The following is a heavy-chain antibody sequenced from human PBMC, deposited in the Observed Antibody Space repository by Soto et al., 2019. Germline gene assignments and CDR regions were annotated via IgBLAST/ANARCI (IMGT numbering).Heavy chain of an antibody. Sequence: GGSLRLSCAASGFTFSSYSMNWVRQAPGKGLEWVSYISSSSSTIYYADSVKGRFTISRDNAKNSLYLQMNSLRDEDTAVYYCARDYLFGYYYYGMDVWGQGTTVTVSS. J-gene: IGHJ6*02. D-gene: IGHD3-16*01. V-gene: IGHV3-48*02. CDR3: ARDYLFGYYYYGMDV. CDR2: ISSSSSTI. CDR1: GFTFSSYS.